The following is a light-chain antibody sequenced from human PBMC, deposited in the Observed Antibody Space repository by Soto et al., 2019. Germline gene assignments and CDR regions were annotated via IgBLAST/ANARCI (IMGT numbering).Light chain of an antibody. CDR1: QSISSS. V-gene: IGKV1-5*03. CDR2: KAS. CDR3: QQYKTYWT. J-gene: IGKJ1*01. Sequence: EIQMTQSPSSLSASVGDRVTITCRASQSISSSLNWFQQKPGKAPKLLIYKASNLQSGVSSRFSGGGSGTEFTLTISSLQPDDFATYYCQQYKTYWTFGPGTKVDIK.